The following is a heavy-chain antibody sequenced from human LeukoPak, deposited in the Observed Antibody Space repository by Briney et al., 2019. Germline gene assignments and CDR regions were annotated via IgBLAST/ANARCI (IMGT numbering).Heavy chain of an antibody. D-gene: IGHD5-18*01. Sequence: GESLRLSCAVSGFTLSRYSMNWVRQAPGKGLEWVSSISNIGTSIYYADSVKGRFTISRDNAKNSLYLQMDSLRAEDTAVYYCAPEDTAMVEHLDFDYWGQGTLVTVSS. V-gene: IGHV3-21*01. CDR2: ISNIGTSI. J-gene: IGHJ4*02. CDR3: APEDTAMVEHLDFDY. CDR1: GFTLSRYS.